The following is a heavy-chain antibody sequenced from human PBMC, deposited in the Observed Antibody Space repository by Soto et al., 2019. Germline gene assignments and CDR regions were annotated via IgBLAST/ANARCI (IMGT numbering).Heavy chain of an antibody. D-gene: IGHD1-26*01. V-gene: IGHV1-69*13. CDR3: AREFQDGKGANWFGP. CDR2: IIPIFGTA. CDR1: GGTFSSYA. J-gene: IGHJ5*01. Sequence: GASVKVSCKASGGTFSSYAISWVRQAPGQGLEWMGGIIPIFGTANYAQKFQGRVTITADESTSTAYMELSSLRSEDTAVYYCAREFQDGKGANWFGPWGQGTLVTVSS.